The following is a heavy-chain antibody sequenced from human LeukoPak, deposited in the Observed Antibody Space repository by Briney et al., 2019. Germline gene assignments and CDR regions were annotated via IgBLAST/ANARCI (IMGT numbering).Heavy chain of an antibody. CDR2: ISGSGVIT. CDR1: GFTFSSHG. CDR3: VKDDGWVQYAN. J-gene: IGHJ1*01. V-gene: IGHV3-23*01. Sequence: PGGSLRLSCAASGFTFSSHGMNWVRQAPGKGLEWVSGISGSGVITYYADSVKGRFTISRDNSKNTLDLQMNSLRAEDTAVYYCVKDDGWVQYANWGQGTLVTVSS. D-gene: IGHD5-24*01.